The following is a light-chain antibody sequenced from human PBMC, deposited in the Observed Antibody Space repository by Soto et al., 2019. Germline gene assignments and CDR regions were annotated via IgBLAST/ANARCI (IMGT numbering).Light chain of an antibody. V-gene: IGLV2-8*01. J-gene: IGLJ1*01. CDR1: SSDVGVYNS. CDR2: DVT. CDR3: SSYAGTHIV. Sequence: QSVLTQPPSASGSPGQPVTISCTGTSSDVGVYNSVSWYQQHPAQAPKLMIYDVTKRPSGVPDRFSGSKSGNTASLTVSGLQAEDEADYYCSSYAGTHIVFGTGTKLTVL.